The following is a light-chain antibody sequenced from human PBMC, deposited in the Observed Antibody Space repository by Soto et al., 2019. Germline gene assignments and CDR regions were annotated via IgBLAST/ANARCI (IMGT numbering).Light chain of an antibody. CDR1: QSVNSD. J-gene: IGKJ1*01. Sequence: ETVMTQSPAPLSVSPGERATLSCRASQSVNSDLAWYQKKPGQAPRILIYGASTRATGIPARFSGGGSGTEVTLTISSLQSEDFAVYYCQQNNNWPRTFGQGTKVEIK. V-gene: IGKV3-15*01. CDR3: QQNNNWPRT. CDR2: GAS.